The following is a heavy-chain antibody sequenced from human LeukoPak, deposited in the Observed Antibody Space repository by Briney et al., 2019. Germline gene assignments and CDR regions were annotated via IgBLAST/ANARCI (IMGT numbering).Heavy chain of an antibody. V-gene: IGHV3-9*01. Sequence: GGSLRLSCAASGFTFDDYAMHWVRQAPGKGLELVSGISWNSGSIGYADSVKGRFTISRDNAKNSLYLQMNSLRAEDTALYYCAKASYGYYFDYWGQGTLVTVSS. CDR1: GFTFDDYA. D-gene: IGHD5-18*01. CDR3: AKASYGYYFDY. CDR2: ISWNSGSI. J-gene: IGHJ4*02.